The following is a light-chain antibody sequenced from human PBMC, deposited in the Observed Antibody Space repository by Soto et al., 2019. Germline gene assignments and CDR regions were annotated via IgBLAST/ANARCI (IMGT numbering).Light chain of an antibody. V-gene: IGKV3-15*01. Sequence: IRMTQSPATLSVSPGERATLSCRAGQSIGSNLAWYQQRPGQGPRLLIYGASTRATGIPARFRGSGSGTEFTLDINGLESEDFGVYYCHQYNSWPRTFGQGTKVDI. CDR3: HQYNSWPRT. CDR1: QSIGSN. J-gene: IGKJ1*01. CDR2: GAS.